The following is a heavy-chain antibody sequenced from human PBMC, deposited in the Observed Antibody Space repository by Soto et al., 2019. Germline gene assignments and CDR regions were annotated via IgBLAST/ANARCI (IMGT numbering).Heavy chain of an antibody. CDR1: GDSYSISTYS. Sequence: PSETLSLTCNMSGDSYSISTYSWSWIRQPPGKALQWIGFIYQSGVTSYNPSLASRVSISPDRSNNQCSLKLKSVTAADTAVYYCASSSLYGMDVWGQGTTVTVSS. CDR3: ASSSLYGMDV. CDR2: IYQSGVT. J-gene: IGHJ6*02. V-gene: IGHV4-30-2*01.